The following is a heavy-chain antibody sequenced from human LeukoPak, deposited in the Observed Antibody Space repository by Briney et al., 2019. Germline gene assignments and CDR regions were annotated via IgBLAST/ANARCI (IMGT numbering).Heavy chain of an antibody. J-gene: IGHJ4*02. D-gene: IGHD1-26*01. V-gene: IGHV3-11*01. CDR3: ARDKIVGATKNDY. CDR2: ISSSGSTI. CDR1: GFTFSDYY. Sequence: GGSLRLSCAASGFTFSDYYMSWIRQAPGKGLEWVSYISSSGSTIYYADSVKGRFTISRDNAKNSLYLHMNSLRAEDTAVYYCARDKIVGATKNDYWGQGILVTVSS.